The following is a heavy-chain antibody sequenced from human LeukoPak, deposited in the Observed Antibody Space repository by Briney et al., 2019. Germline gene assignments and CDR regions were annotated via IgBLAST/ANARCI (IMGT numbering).Heavy chain of an antibody. CDR2: ISSSSSTI. D-gene: IGHD3-10*01. J-gene: IGHJ4*02. CDR1: GFTFSSYS. Sequence: GGSLRLSCAASGFTFSSYSMNWVRQAPGKGLEWVSYISSSSSTIYYADSVKGRFTISRDNAKNSLYLQMNSLRDEDTAVYYCARDKERLLWFREFDYWGQGTLVTVSS. V-gene: IGHV3-48*02. CDR3: ARDKERLLWFREFDY.